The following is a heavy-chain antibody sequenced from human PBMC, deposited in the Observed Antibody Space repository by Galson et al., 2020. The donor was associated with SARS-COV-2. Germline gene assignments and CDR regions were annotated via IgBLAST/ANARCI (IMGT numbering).Heavy chain of an antibody. CDR3: ARAANKYYGSSGYYSVPFAY. D-gene: IGHD3-22*01. Sequence: GESLKISCAASGFTFSSYSMNWVRQAPGKGLEWVSSISSSSSYIYYADSVKGRFTISRDNAKNSLYLQMNSLRAEDTAVYYCARAANKYYGSSGYYSVPFAYGGQGTLVTVSS. V-gene: IGHV3-21*01. J-gene: IGHJ4*02. CDR2: ISSSSSYI. CDR1: GFTFSSYS.